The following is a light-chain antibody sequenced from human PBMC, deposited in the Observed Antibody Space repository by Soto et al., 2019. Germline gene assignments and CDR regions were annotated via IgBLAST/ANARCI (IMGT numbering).Light chain of an antibody. CDR1: QDISNY. CDR2: AAS. V-gene: IGKV1-9*01. CDR3: QQRNSDHIAT. Sequence: IQMTQSPSSLSASVGDRVTITCQSSQDISNYLNWYQQKPGKAPKLLIYAASTLQSGVPSRFSGSGSGREFTLTISSLQPEDFAAYHCQQRNSDHIATFGGGTKVDIK. J-gene: IGKJ4*01.